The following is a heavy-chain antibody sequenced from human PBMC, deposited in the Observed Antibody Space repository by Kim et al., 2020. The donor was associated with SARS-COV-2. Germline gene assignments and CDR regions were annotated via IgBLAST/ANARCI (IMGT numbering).Heavy chain of an antibody. D-gene: IGHD3-10*01. CDR3: ARHCRCTTMEFLGLDEFDD. V-gene: IGHV4-39*01. Sequence: SETLSLTCTVSDGSISSRGYYWGWIRQPPGKGLEWIGSVYYTGNTYYTPSLKSRLTISVDTSKNQFSLKLNSVTAADTAVYYCARHCRCTTMEFLGLDEFDDWGQGILVTVSS. CDR2: VYYTGNT. J-gene: IGHJ4*02. CDR1: DGSISSRGYY.